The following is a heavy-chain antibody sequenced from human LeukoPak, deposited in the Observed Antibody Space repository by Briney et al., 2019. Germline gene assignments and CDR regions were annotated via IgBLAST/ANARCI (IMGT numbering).Heavy chain of an antibody. CDR1: GVTFSNYY. V-gene: IGHV3-11*06. J-gene: IGHJ1*01. D-gene: IGHD3-22*01. Sequence: GGSLRLSCAASGVTFSNYYMSWIRQAPGKGLEWISYISSSSNYKNYADSVQGRFTISRDNAKSSLYLQMNGLRAVDTAVYYCVMHGLYDSTQYWTFLHWGQGTLVTVSS. CDR2: ISSSSNYK. CDR3: VMHGLYDSTQYWTFLH.